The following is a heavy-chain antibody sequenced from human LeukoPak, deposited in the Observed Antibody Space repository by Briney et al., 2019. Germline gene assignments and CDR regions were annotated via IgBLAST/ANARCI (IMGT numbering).Heavy chain of an antibody. J-gene: IGHJ6*03. V-gene: IGHV1-2*02. CDR2: INPNSGGT. CDR1: GYTFTGYY. CDR3: AKGNIVATETERVYYYYMDV. Sequence: ASVKVSCKASGYTFTGYYMHWVRQAPGQGLEWMGWINPNSGGTNYAQKFQGRVTMTRDTSISTAYMELSRLRSDDTAVYYCAKGNIVATETERVYYYYMDVWGKGTTVTVSS. D-gene: IGHD5-12*01.